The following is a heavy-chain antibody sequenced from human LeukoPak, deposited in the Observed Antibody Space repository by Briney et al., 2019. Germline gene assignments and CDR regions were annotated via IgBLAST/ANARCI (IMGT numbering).Heavy chain of an antibody. CDR3: ARGHPYGGVLYYFDY. CDR2: INHSGST. D-gene: IGHD4-23*01. V-gene: IGHV4-34*01. J-gene: IGHJ4*02. CDR1: GGSFSGYY. Sequence: SETLSPTCAVYGGSFSGYYWSWIRQPPGKGLEWIGEINHSGSTNYNPSLKSRVTISVDTSKNQFSLKLSSVTAADTAVYYCARGHPYGGVLYYFDYWGQGTLVTVSS.